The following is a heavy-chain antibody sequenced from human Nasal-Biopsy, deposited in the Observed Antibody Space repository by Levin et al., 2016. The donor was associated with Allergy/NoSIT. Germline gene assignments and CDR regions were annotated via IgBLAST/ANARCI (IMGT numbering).Heavy chain of an antibody. CDR3: ARTHDSGTKDY. J-gene: IGHJ4*02. D-gene: IGHD3-10*01. CDR2: IYNSGRST. CDR1: GGSISIYY. V-gene: IGHV4-4*08. Sequence: SETLSLTCAVSGGSISIYYWSWLRQPPGKGLEWIGYIYNSGRSTDYNPSLESRVTISADTSKNHFSLQLSSVTAADTAVYYCARTHDSGTKDYWGQGTLVTVSS.